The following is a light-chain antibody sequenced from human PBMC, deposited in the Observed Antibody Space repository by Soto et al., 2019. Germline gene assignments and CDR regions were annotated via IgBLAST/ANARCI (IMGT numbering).Light chain of an antibody. Sequence: EIVLTQSPVTVSLSLHEGATLSCRASQNVTSKYLAWYQQVPGQPPRLLIFGASSRAVGIPDRFSGSGSGTDFTLTLSRLEPEDYAVYYCQCYGTAPPFAFGQGTKVDIK. V-gene: IGKV3-20*01. J-gene: IGKJ2*01. CDR2: GAS. CDR1: QNVTSKY. CDR3: QCYGTAPPFA.